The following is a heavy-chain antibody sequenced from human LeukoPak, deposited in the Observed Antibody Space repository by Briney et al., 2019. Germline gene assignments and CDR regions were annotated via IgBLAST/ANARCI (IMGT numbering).Heavy chain of an antibody. CDR2: IYSSGSA. Sequence: TSESLSLTCTVSGGSISSYYWSWIRQPAGKGLELIGRIYSSGSANYNPSLKRRVAMSVNTSKNQFSLNLSSVTAADTAVYNCARGLVGATWNAFDIWGQGTMVTVSS. CDR3: ARGLVGATWNAFDI. V-gene: IGHV4-4*07. CDR1: GGSISSYY. D-gene: IGHD1-26*01. J-gene: IGHJ3*02.